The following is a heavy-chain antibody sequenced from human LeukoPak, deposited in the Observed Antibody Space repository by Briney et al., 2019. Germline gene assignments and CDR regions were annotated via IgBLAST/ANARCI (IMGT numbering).Heavy chain of an antibody. J-gene: IGHJ3*02. V-gene: IGHV3-66*01. D-gene: IGHD1-26*01. CDR3: ARFRVKKSVGATAGGLDAFDI. CDR1: GFTVSSNY. Sequence: GGSLRLSCAASGFTVSSNYMNWVRQAPGKGLEWVSVIYSGGSTYYADSVKGRFTISRDNSKNTLYLQMNSLRAEDTAVYYCARFRVKKSVGATAGGLDAFDIWGQGTMVTVSS. CDR2: IYSGGST.